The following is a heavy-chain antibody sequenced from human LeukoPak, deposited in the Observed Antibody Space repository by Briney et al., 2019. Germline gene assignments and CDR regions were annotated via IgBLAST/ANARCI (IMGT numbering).Heavy chain of an antibody. J-gene: IGHJ4*02. CDR3: AKGVAVAERSYYFDY. Sequence: GGSLRLSCAASGFTVSSNYMNWVRQAPGKGLEWVSIISYSGGSTYYADSVKGRFTISRDNSKNTLYLQMNSLRAEDTAVYYCAKGVAVAERSYYFDYWGQGTLVTISS. CDR1: GFTVSSNY. CDR2: ISYSGGST. V-gene: IGHV3-53*01. D-gene: IGHD6-19*01.